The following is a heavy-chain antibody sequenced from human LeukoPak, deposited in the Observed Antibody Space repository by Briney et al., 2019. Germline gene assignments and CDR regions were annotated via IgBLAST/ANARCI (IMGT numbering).Heavy chain of an antibody. CDR3: AKRNDSSSLFDY. CDR1: GFTFSSYA. CDR2: ISGSGGST. J-gene: IGHJ4*02. Sequence: GGSLRLSCAASGFTFSSYAMSWVRQAPGKGLEWVSAISGSGGSTYYADSVKSRFTISRDNSKNTLYLQMNSLRAEDTAVYYCAKRNDSSSLFDYWGQGTLVTVSS. V-gene: IGHV3-23*01. D-gene: IGHD6-6*01.